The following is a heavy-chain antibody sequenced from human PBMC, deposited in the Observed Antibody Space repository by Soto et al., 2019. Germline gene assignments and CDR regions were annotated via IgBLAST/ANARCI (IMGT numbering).Heavy chain of an antibody. CDR2: IIPIFGTA. CDR1: GGTFSSYA. J-gene: IGHJ4*02. V-gene: IGHV1-69*12. Sequence: QVQLVQSGAEVKKPGSSVKVSCKASGGTFSSYAISWVRQAPGQGLEWMGGIIPIFGTADYAQKFQGRVTITADESTSTGNRERRSLRSEDTAVYSCASPYDSSGYYYRGLDYWGQGTLVTVSS. CDR3: ASPYDSSGYYYRGLDY. D-gene: IGHD3-22*01.